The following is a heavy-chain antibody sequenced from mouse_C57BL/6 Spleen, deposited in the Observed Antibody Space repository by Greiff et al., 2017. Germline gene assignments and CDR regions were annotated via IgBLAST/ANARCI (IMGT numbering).Heavy chain of an antibody. CDR1: GYSFTGYF. D-gene: IGHD2-4*01. CDR3: ASYDYEGFAY. V-gene: IGHV1-20*01. Sequence: EVQLQESGPELVKPGDSVKISCKASGYSFTGYFMNWVMQSHGKSLEWIGRINPYNGDTFYNQKFKGKATLTVDKSSSTAHMELRSLTSEDSAVYYCASYDYEGFAYWGQGTLVTVSA. J-gene: IGHJ3*01. CDR2: INPYNGDT.